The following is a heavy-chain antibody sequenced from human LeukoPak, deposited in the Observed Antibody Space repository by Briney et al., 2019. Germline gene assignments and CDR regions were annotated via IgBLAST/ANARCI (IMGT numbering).Heavy chain of an antibody. D-gene: IGHD3-22*01. Sequence: GGSLRLSCAASGFTFSSYAMSWVRQAPGKGLEWVSAISGSGGSTYYADSVKGRFTISRDNSKNTLYLQMNSLRAEDTAVYYCARDRDYYDSSGSQAGPYWGQGTLATVSS. V-gene: IGHV3-23*01. J-gene: IGHJ4*02. CDR3: ARDRDYYDSSGSQAGPY. CDR2: ISGSGGST. CDR1: GFTFSSYA.